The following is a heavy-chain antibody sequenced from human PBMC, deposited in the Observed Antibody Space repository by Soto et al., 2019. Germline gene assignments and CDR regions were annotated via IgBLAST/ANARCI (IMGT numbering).Heavy chain of an antibody. V-gene: IGHV3-33*01. CDR2: IWYDGSNK. Sequence: GGSLRLSCAASGFTFSSYGMHWVRQAPGKGLGWVAVIWYDGSNKYYADSVKGRFTISRDNSKNTLYLQMNSLRAEDTAVYYCARVAMRHDAFDIWGQGTMVTV. J-gene: IGHJ3*02. D-gene: IGHD6-25*01. CDR3: ARVAMRHDAFDI. CDR1: GFTFSSYG.